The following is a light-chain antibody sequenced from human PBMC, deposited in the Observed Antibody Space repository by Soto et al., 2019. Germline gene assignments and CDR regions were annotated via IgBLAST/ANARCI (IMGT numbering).Light chain of an antibody. Sequence: QSALTQPASVSGSPGQSITISCTGTSSDVGAYNYVSWYQQHPGRAPKLVIYAVSSRPSGVSNRFSGSKSGNTAALTISGLQPEDEAEYYCNSYSSTSFYVFGTGTKLTVL. CDR2: AVS. CDR1: SSDVGAYNY. J-gene: IGLJ1*01. CDR3: NSYSSTSFYV. V-gene: IGLV2-14*01.